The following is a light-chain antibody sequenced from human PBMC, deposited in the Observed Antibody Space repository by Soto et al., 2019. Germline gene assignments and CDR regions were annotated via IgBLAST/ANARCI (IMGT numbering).Light chain of an antibody. V-gene: IGLV4-60*03. CDR1: SGHSSYI. Sequence: QSALTQSSSASASLGSSVDLTCTLSSGHSSYIIAWHQQQPGKAPRYLMKLEGSGSYNKGSGVPDRFSGYSSGADRYLTISNLQSEDEADYYCETWDSNIRVFGGGTKVTVL. CDR3: ETWDSNIRV. J-gene: IGLJ3*02. CDR2: LEGSGSY.